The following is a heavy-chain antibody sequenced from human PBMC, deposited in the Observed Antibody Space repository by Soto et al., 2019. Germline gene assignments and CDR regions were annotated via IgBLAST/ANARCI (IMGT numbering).Heavy chain of an antibody. Sequence: QVPLVQSGAEVKKPRASVKVSCKASGYTFTSYGISWVRQAPGQGLEWMGWISAYNGNTNYAQKLQGRVTITTDTSTSTAYMELRSLRSDDTAVYYCARDVVVVVAASYFDYWGQGTLVTVSS. CDR1: GYTFTSYG. CDR2: ISAYNGNT. J-gene: IGHJ4*02. V-gene: IGHV1-18*01. CDR3: ARDVVVVVAASYFDY. D-gene: IGHD2-15*01.